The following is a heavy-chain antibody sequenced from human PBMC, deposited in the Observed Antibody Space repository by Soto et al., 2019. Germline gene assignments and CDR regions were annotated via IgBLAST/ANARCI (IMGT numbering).Heavy chain of an antibody. J-gene: IGHJ6*02. D-gene: IGHD4-17*01. CDR2: IYYSGTT. Sequence: ETLSLTCTVSGGSISSNCCYWNWVRQPPGKGLEWIGTIYYSGTTYYNPSLASRVTISVDTSKNQFSLKVSSVTAADTAVYHCARRNGDYRYAMDVWGQGTTVTVSS. CDR1: GGSISSNCCY. V-gene: IGHV4-39*01. CDR3: ARRNGDYRYAMDV.